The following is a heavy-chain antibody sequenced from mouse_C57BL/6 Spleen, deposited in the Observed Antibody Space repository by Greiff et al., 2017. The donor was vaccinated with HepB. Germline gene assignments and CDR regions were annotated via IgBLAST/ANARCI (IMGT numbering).Heavy chain of an antibody. Sequence: SGAELARPGASVKLSCKASGYTFTSYGISWVKQRTGQGLEWIGEIYPRSGNTYYNEKFKGKATLTADKSSSTAYMELRSLTSEDSAVYFCARGDWDGDYWGQGTTLTVSS. CDR2: IYPRSGNT. V-gene: IGHV1-81*01. CDR1: GYTFTSYG. J-gene: IGHJ2*01. D-gene: IGHD4-1*01. CDR3: ARGDWDGDY.